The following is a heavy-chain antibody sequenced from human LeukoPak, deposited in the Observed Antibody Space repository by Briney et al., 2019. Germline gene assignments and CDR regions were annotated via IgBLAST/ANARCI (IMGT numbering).Heavy chain of an antibody. CDR3: ARARGLGQQLDQYYFDY. J-gene: IGHJ4*02. CDR2: ISYDGSNK. V-gene: IGHV3-30*04. CDR1: GFTFSSYA. D-gene: IGHD6-13*01. Sequence: GGSLRLSCAASGFTFSSYAMHWVRQAPGKGLEWVAVISYDGSNKYYADSVKGRFTISRDNSKNTLYLQMNSLRAEDTAVYYCARARGLGQQLDQYYFDYWGQGTLVTVSS.